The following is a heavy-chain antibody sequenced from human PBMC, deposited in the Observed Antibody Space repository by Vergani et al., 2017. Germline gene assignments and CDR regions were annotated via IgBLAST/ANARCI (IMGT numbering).Heavy chain of an antibody. J-gene: IGHJ5*02. CDR1: GFTFSSYW. V-gene: IGHV3-7*03. CDR2: IKQDGKEK. D-gene: IGHD6-19*01. Sequence: EVQLVESGGGLVQPGGSLRLSCAASGFTFSSYWMSWVRQAPGKGLAWVPNIKQDGKEKYYVDSGKGRVNISRDNAKNSLYLQMNSLRAEDTAVYYCAVRMWLVPAWGQGTLVTVSS. CDR3: AVRMWLVPA.